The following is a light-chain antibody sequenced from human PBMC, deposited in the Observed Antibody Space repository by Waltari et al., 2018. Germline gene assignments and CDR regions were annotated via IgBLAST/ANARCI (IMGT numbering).Light chain of an antibody. CDR3: QDLHDYPV. CDR2: PAS. CDR1: HDISSH. J-gene: IGKJ3*01. Sequence: IQLTQSPSSLSASVVDRVTISCRPSHDISSHLAWYQQNPGKAPTLLIYPASTLESGVPSRFSGSGSGTEFTLTITSLQPEDFATYFCQDLHDYPVFGPGTKVDIK. V-gene: IGKV1-9*01.